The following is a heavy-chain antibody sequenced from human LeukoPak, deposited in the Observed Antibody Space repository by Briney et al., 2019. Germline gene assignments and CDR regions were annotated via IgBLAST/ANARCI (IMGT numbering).Heavy chain of an antibody. CDR1: GFTVITND. D-gene: IGHD1-14*01. CDR2: LYSDGNT. Sequence: GGSLRLSCAASGFTVITNDVTWVRQAPGKGLEWVSVLYSDGNTKYADSVQGRFTISRDNSKNTLYLEMNSLSPDDRAVYYCARGVEPLAANTLAYWGQGTLVTVSS. J-gene: IGHJ4*02. CDR3: ARGVEPLAANTLAY. V-gene: IGHV3-53*01.